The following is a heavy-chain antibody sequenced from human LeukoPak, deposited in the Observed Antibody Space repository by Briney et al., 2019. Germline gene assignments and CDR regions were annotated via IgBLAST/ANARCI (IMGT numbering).Heavy chain of an antibody. CDR3: ARVRAIAAAGTYY. D-gene: IGHD6-13*01. Sequence: ALVKVSCKASGYTFTSYAMHWVRQAPGQRLEWMGWINAGNGNTKYSQKFQGRVTITRDTSASTAYMELSSLRSEDTAVYYCARVRAIAAAGTYYWGQGTLVTVSS. CDR2: INAGNGNT. J-gene: IGHJ4*02. V-gene: IGHV1-3*01. CDR1: GYTFTSYA.